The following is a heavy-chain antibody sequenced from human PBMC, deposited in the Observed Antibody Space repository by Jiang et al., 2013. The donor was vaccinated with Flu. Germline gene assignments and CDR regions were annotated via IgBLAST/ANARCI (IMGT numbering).Heavy chain of an antibody. CDR2: INPNSGGT. D-gene: IGHD4-17*01. V-gene: IGHV1-2*02. CDR1: GYTFTGYY. Sequence: SGAEVKKPGASVKVSCKASGYTFTGYYMHWVRQAPGQGLEWMGWINPNSGGTNYAQKFQGRVTMTRDTSISTAYMELSRLRSDDTAVYYCARDLGIKMTTVTADAFDIWGQGTMVTVSS. CDR3: ARDLGIKMTTVTADAFDI. J-gene: IGHJ3*02.